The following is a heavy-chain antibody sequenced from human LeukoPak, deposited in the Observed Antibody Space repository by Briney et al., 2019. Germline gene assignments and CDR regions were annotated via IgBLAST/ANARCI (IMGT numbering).Heavy chain of an antibody. CDR1: GYSFTSYY. V-gene: IGHV1-46*01. CDR2: INPGSGTT. J-gene: IGHJ5*02. Sequence: VASVKVSCKASGYSFTSYYIHWVRQAPGQGLEWMGVINPGSGTTAYAQKFQGRVTMTRDTSTSTVYMELSTLRSEDTAVHYCAKAGGSGTFSLNWFDPWGQGTLVTVSS. D-gene: IGHD3-10*01. CDR3: AKAGGSGTFSLNWFDP.